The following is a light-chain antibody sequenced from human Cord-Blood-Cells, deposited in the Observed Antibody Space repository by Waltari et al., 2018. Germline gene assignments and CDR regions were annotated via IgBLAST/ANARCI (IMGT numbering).Light chain of an antibody. V-gene: IGKV1-33*01. CDR1: QDISNY. CDR2: DAS. J-gene: IGKJ5*01. Sequence: DIQMTQSPSSLSASVGDRVTITCQASQDISNYLNWYQQKPGKAPKLLIYDASNLETGVPSRFSGRGSGTDFPFTISSLQPEDIATYYCQQYDNLPTFGQGTRLEIK. CDR3: QQYDNLPT.